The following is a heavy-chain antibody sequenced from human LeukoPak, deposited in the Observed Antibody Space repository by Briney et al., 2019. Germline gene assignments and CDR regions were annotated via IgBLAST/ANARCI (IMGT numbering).Heavy chain of an antibody. Sequence: GASVKVSCKASGYTFTSYDINWVRQATGRGLEWMGWMNPNSGNTGYAQKFQGRVTITRNTSISTAYMELSSLRSEDTAVYYCTVLEWGNNWFDPWGQGTLVTVSS. CDR3: TVLEWGNNWFDP. CDR2: MNPNSGNT. V-gene: IGHV1-8*03. J-gene: IGHJ5*02. D-gene: IGHD3-3*01. CDR1: GYTFTSYD.